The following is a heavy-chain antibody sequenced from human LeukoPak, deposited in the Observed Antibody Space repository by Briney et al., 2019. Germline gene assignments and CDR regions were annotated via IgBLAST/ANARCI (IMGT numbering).Heavy chain of an antibody. J-gene: IGHJ5*02. CDR2: ISGSDDST. Sequence: PGGSLRLSCAASGFTFSTFAMSWVRQAPGKGLEWVSAISGSDDSTYYADSLTGRFTISRDNSKNTVYLQMKSLRAENTAVYYCAKDSDPSSWYGSGSDHWGQGTLVAVSS. V-gene: IGHV3-23*01. D-gene: IGHD3-10*01. CDR1: GFTFSTFA. CDR3: AKDSDPSSWYGSGSDH.